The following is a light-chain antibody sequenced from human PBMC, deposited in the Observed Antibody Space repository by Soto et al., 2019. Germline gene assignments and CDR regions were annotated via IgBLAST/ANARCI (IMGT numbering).Light chain of an antibody. CDR3: QSYDSSLSVHVV. V-gene: IGLV1-40*01. CDR1: SSNFGAGYD. CDR2: GNI. Sequence: QSVLTQPPSVSGAPGQRVTISCTGSSSNFGAGYDVHWYQQLPGTAPKLLTYGNINRPSGVPDRFSGSKSGTSASLAITGLQAEDEADYYCQSYDSSLSVHVVFGGGTKLTVL. J-gene: IGLJ2*01.